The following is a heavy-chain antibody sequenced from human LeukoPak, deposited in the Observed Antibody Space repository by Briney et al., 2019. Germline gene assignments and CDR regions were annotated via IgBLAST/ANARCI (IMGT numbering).Heavy chain of an antibody. D-gene: IGHD4-11*01. CDR1: GYTFTSYD. CDR2: MNPNSGNT. CDR3: ARVPSTTVTTIARRNYNWFDP. V-gene: IGHV1-8*01. J-gene: IGHJ5*02. Sequence: ASVKVSCKASGYTFTSYDINWVRQATGQGLEWMGWMNPNSGNTGYAQKFQGRVTMTRNTSINTAYMELSSLRSEDTAVYYCARVPSTTVTTIARRNYNWFDPWGQGTLVTVSS.